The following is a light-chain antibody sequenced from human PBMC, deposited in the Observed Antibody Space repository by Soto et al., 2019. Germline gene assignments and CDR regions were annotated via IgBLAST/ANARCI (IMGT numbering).Light chain of an antibody. CDR3: QQANSFPIT. Sequence: DTPMPESPSTKSASVGAWVTITGRASESISNWLAWYQQKPGKAPKLMIYKASSLKSGVPSRFSGSGSETEFTLTISSLQPEDLATYYCQQANSFPITFGQGTRLEI. CDR2: KAS. V-gene: IGKV1-5*03. CDR1: ESISNW. J-gene: IGKJ5*01.